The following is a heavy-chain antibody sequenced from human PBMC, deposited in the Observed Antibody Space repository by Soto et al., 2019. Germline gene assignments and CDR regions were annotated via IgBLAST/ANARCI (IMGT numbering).Heavy chain of an antibody. J-gene: IGHJ4*02. Sequence: QAQLQASGPGLVKPSETLSLTCTVSGGSISSYYWSWIRQPPGKGLEWIGYIYYSGSTNYNPSLKSRVTISVDTSKNQFSLKLSSVTPADTALYYCARTYGRNFDYWGQGTLVTVSS. V-gene: IGHV4-59*01. D-gene: IGHD3-10*01. CDR3: ARTYGRNFDY. CDR1: GGSISSYY. CDR2: IYYSGST.